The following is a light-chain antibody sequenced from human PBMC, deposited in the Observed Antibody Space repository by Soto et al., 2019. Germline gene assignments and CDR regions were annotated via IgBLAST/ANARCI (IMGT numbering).Light chain of an antibody. CDR2: DAS. J-gene: IGKJ4*01. CDR3: QHRSSWLA. V-gene: IGKV3-11*01. Sequence: EIVLTQSPATLSLSPGERATLSCRASQSVSSYLAWYQQKPGQAPRLLIYDASNRATGIPARFSGSGSGTDFTLTITSLEPEDFAVYYCQHRSSWLAFGGGTKVEIK. CDR1: QSVSSY.